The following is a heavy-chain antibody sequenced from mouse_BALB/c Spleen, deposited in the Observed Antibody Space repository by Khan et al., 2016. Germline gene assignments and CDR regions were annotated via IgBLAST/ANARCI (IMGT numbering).Heavy chain of an antibody. CDR2: IYPGDGDT. J-gene: IGHJ2*01. CDR3: ASYSGSSYDYFDY. V-gene: IGHV1-87*01. Sequence: QVQLQQSGAELARPGASVKLSCKASGYTFTSYWMQWVKQRPGQGLEWIGAIYPGDGDTRYTQKFKGKATLTADKSSSTAYRQLSSLASEDSAVYYCASYSGSSYDYFDYWGQGTTLTVSS. D-gene: IGHD1-1*01. CDR1: GYTFTSYW.